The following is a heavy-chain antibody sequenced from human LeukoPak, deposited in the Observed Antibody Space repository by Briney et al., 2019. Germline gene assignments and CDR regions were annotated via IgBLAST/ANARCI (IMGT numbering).Heavy chain of an antibody. CDR3: AKVLTNRDGYFDY. CDR2: ISYDGSNK. Sequence: PGRSLRLSCAASGFTFSSYGMHWVRQAPGKGLEWVAVISYDGSNKYYADSVKGRFTISRDNSKNTLYLQMNSLRAEDTAVYYCAKVLTNRDGYFDYWGQGTLVTVSS. D-gene: IGHD5-24*01. CDR1: GFTFSSYG. V-gene: IGHV3-30*18. J-gene: IGHJ4*02.